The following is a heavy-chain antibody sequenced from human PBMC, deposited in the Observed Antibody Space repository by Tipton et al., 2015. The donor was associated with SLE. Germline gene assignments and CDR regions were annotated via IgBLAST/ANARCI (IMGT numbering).Heavy chain of an antibody. D-gene: IGHD5-12*01. Sequence: SLRLSCAASGFIFDDYAMHWVRQAPGKGLEWISLISWVGSSTYYADSVKGRFTISRDNSKNSLYLQMSSLRPEDTALYYCAKDEGGYGLMSYFDSWGQGTLFPVSS. CDR2: ISWVGSST. V-gene: IGHV3-43D*04. CDR3: AKDEGGYGLMSYFDS. J-gene: IGHJ4*02. CDR1: GFIFDDYA.